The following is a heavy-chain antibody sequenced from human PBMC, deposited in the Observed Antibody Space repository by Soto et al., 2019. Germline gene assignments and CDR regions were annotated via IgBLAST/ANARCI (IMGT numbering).Heavy chain of an antibody. CDR1: GASITSHY. V-gene: IGHV4-59*11. CDR3: KRDLSPAHIFF. J-gene: IGHJ4*02. Sequence: TSETLSLTCSVFGASITSHYWSWIRQSPGKGLQWIGNIHYSGITNYNPSLKSRVTISVATSKDQFSLRLTSVTAADTAVYYCKRDLSPAHIFFWGPGLLVTVSS. D-gene: IGHD3-3*02. CDR2: IHYSGIT.